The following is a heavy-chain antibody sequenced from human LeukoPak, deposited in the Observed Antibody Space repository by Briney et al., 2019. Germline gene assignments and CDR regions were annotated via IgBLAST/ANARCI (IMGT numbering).Heavy chain of an antibody. D-gene: IGHD6-19*01. CDR2: ISGSGGST. Sequence: PGGSLRLSCAASGFTFSSYAMSWVRQAPGKGPEWVSAISGSGGSTYYADSVKGRFTIPRDNSKNTLYLQMNSLRAEDTAVYYCAKEISSGWYGYFDYWGQGTLVTVSS. V-gene: IGHV3-23*01. CDR3: AKEISSGWYGYFDY. CDR1: GFTFSSYA. J-gene: IGHJ4*02.